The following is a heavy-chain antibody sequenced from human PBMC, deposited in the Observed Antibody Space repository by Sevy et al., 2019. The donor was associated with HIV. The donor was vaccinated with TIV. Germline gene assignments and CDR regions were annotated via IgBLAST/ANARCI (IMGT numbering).Heavy chain of an antibody. CDR3: ARDRGLSTPFDY. Sequence: GGSLRLSCAASGFTFNNYWIHWVRQAPGKGLVWVSRITNDGSSTGYAGSVEGRFTLSRDNAKNPVYLQMDSLRAEDTAMYYCARDRGLSTPFDYWGQGALVTVSS. CDR1: GFTFNNYW. D-gene: IGHD3-16*02. J-gene: IGHJ4*02. V-gene: IGHV3-74*01. CDR2: ITNDGSST.